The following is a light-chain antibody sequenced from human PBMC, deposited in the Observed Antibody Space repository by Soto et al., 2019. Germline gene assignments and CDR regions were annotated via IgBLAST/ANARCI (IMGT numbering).Light chain of an antibody. CDR2: GAS. CDR3: QQFGSSPPYT. J-gene: IGKJ2*01. CDR1: QSVSTKN. Sequence: EIVLTQSPATLSLAPGDRANLSCSASQSVSTKNLAWYQQKPGQAPRLLIFGASSRATGISDRFSGSGSGTDFSLTISRLEPEDFAVYYCQQFGSSPPYTFGQGTKVEIK. V-gene: IGKV3-20*01.